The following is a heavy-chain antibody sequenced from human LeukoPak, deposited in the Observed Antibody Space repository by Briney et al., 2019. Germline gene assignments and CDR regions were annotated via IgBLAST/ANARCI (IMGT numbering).Heavy chain of an antibody. Sequence: GGSLRLSCAASGFTFSSYAMSWVRQAPGKGLEWVSSISGGGGSIYYADSVKGRFTISRDHSKNTPYLQMNSLRAEDTAVYSCATDGLQLLWFGDPRLAFDIWGQGTMVTVSS. CDR3: ATDGLQLLWFGDPRLAFDI. D-gene: IGHD3-10*01. CDR2: ISGGGGSI. J-gene: IGHJ3*02. CDR1: GFTFSSYA. V-gene: IGHV3-23*01.